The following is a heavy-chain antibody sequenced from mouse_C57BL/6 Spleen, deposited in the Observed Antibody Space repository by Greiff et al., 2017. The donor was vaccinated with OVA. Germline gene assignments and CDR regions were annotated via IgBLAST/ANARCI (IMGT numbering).Heavy chain of an antibody. J-gene: IGHJ4*01. CDR1: GYTFTSYW. CDR3: ARRIMDYYDMDY. V-gene: IGHV1-55*01. D-gene: IGHD1-1*02. CDR2: IYPGSGST. Sequence: VQLQQPGAELVKPGASVKMSCTASGYTFTSYWITWVKQRPGQGLEWIGDIYPGSGSTNYNEKFKSKATLTVDTSSSTAYMQLSSLTSEDSAVYSCARRIMDYYDMDYWGQGTSVTVSS.